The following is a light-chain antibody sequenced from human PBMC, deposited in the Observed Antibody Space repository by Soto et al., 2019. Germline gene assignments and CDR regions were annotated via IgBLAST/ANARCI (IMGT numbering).Light chain of an antibody. CDR3: SSYTTTSTWV. CDR1: SSDIGSYNY. V-gene: IGLV2-14*01. CDR2: EVS. Sequence: QSALTQPPSASGSPGQSVTISCTGTSSDIGSYNYVSWYQQHPGKAPKLKIYEVSNRPSGVSNRFSGSKSGNTASLTISGLQAEDEADYYCSSYTTTSTWVFGGGTKLTVL. J-gene: IGLJ3*02.